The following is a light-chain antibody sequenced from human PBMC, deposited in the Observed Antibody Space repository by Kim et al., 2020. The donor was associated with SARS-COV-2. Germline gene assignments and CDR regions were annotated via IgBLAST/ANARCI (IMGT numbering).Light chain of an antibody. J-gene: IGKJ4*01. CDR3: QQRSNWPRNT. V-gene: IGKV3-11*01. CDR1: QSVSTY. CDR2: SAS. Sequence: EIVLTQSPATLSLSPGERATLSCRASQSVSTYLAWYQQKPGQAPRLLIYSASNRATGIPARFSGSGSGTDFTLTISSLVPEDFAVYYCQQRSNWPRNTFGGGTKVDIK.